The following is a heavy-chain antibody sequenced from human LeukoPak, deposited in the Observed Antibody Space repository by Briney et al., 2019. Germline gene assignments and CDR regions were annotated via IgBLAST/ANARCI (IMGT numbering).Heavy chain of an antibody. J-gene: IGHJ3*02. CDR1: GFTFSSYS. Sequence: GGSLRLSCAASGFTFSSYSMNWVRQAPGKGLEWVSSISSSSSYIYYADSVKGRFTVSRDNSKNTLYLQMNSLRAEDTAVYYCAREATQAGDTFHIWGQGTVVTVSS. CDR2: ISSSSSYI. V-gene: IGHV3-21*01. CDR3: AREATQAGDTFHI. D-gene: IGHD1-26*01.